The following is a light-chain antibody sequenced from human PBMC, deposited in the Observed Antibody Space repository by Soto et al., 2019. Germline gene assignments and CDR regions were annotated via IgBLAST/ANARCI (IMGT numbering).Light chain of an antibody. CDR3: AAWDVSLNGWV. CDR1: SSNIGSNT. V-gene: IGLV1-44*01. J-gene: IGLJ3*02. Sequence: QSVLTQAPSASGTPGQRVTISCSGSSSNIGSNTVSWYQQVPGTAPKVLIYSNVQRPSGVPDRFSGSKSGTSASLAIGGLQSEDEADYYCAAWDVSLNGWVFGGGTKVTVL. CDR2: SNV.